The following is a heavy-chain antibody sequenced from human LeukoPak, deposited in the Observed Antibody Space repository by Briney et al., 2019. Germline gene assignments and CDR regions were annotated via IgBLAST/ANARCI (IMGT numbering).Heavy chain of an antibody. J-gene: IGHJ4*02. V-gene: IGHV3-74*01. D-gene: IGHD3-22*01. CDR3: ARGSFYFESRG. Sequence: QTGGSLRLSCAASGFSFSSYAMTWVRQPPGKGLVWVSRINSDESSTSYADSVKGRFTISRDNAKNTLYLQMNSLRAEDTAAYYCARGSFYFESRGWGQGTLVTVSS. CDR2: INSDESST. CDR1: GFSFSSYA.